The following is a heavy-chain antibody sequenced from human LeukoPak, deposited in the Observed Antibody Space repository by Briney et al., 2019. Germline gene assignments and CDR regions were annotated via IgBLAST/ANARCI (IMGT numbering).Heavy chain of an antibody. CDR1: GYISTSYG. V-gene: IGHV1-18*01. CDR3: ARDLVSGNGYTSSCYY. D-gene: IGHD6-13*01. CDR2: INTYNGNT. J-gene: IGHJ4*02. Sequence: GASVKVSCKASGYISTSYGITWVRQAPGQGLEWMGWINTYNGNTNYAQRVQGRVTMTTDTSTRTAYMELRSLRSDDTAIYYCARDLVSGNGYTSSCYYWGQETQVTVSS.